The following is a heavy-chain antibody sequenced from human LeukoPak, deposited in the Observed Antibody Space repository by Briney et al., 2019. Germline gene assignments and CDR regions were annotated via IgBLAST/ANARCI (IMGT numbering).Heavy chain of an antibody. CDR1: AFTFKTYT. J-gene: IGHJ5*02. Sequence: PGGSLRLSCVASAFTFKTYTLNWVRQTPGKGLEWVSSISSSSSYIYYADSVKGRFTISRDNAKNSLYPQMNSLRAEDTAVYYCARDRMVRGTTEFDPWGQGTLVTVSS. CDR2: ISSSSSYI. V-gene: IGHV3-21*01. CDR3: ARDRMVRGTTEFDP. D-gene: IGHD3-10*01.